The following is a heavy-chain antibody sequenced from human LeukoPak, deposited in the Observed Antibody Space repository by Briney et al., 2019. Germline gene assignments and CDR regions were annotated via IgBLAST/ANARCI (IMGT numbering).Heavy chain of an antibody. D-gene: IGHD4-23*01. V-gene: IGHV3-30-3*01. CDR1: GFSFSSYA. CDR2: ISYDGSNK. J-gene: IGHJ4*02. Sequence: QPGGSLRLSCAASGFSFSSYAMHWVRQAPGKGLEWVAVISYDGSNKYYADSVKGRFTISRGNSKNTLYLQMNSLRAEDTAVYYCARDLFYGGNSFDYWGQGTLVTVSS. CDR3: ARDLFYGGNSFDY.